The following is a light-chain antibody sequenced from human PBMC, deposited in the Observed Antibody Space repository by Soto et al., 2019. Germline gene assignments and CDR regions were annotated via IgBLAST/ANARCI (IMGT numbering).Light chain of an antibody. CDR2: DAS. V-gene: IGKV3-20*01. Sequence: EIVLTQSPGTLSLSPGERATLSCRASQSVSSTYLAWYQQKPGQAPRLLIYDASSRAAAIPDRFSGSGSGTDFTLTISRLEPEDFAVYFCQQYGTSPWTFGQGTQVDIK. CDR1: QSVSSTY. CDR3: QQYGTSPWT. J-gene: IGKJ1*01.